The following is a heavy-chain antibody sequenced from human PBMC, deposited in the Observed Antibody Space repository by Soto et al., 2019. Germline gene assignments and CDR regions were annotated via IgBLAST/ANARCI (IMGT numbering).Heavy chain of an antibody. J-gene: IGHJ4*02. CDR1: GFTFDDYA. CDR3: AKDTGLLWFGEFQFDY. CDR2: ISWNSGSI. D-gene: IGHD3-10*01. Sequence: VQLVESGGGLVQPGRSLRLSCAASGFTFDDYAMHWVRQAPGKGLEWVSGISWNSGSIGYADSVKGRFTISRDNAKNSLYLQMNSLRAEDTALYYCAKDTGLLWFGEFQFDYWGQGTLVTVSS. V-gene: IGHV3-9*01.